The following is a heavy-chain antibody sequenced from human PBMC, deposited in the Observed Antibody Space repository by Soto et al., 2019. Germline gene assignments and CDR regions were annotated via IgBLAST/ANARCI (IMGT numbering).Heavy chain of an antibody. D-gene: IGHD3-22*01. CDR2: IYYSGST. Sequence: SETLSLTCTVSGGSISSSSYYWGWIRQPPGKGLEWIGSIYYSGSTYYNPSLKSRVTISVDTSKNQFSLKLSSVTAADTAVYYCAPLSTPIVVVAWGTRFDPWGQGTLVTVSS. CDR3: APLSTPIVVVAWGTRFDP. CDR1: GGSISSSSYY. V-gene: IGHV4-39*01. J-gene: IGHJ5*02.